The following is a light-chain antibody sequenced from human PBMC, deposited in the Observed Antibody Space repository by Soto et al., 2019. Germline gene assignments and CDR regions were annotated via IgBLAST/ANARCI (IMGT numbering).Light chain of an antibody. V-gene: IGKV3D-11*01. CDR2: DAS. CDR3: XXXXXXXXXIT. CDR1: QDVTNR. J-gene: IGKJ5*01. Sequence: EILMTQSPATLSLSPVEGVTLSGRAAQDVTNRVACYQQKRGQAPRLLIYDASTRATGIPARFSGSGSGTDFTLTISSLEPEDFAVYYCXXXXXXXXXITYXXGTRPEI.